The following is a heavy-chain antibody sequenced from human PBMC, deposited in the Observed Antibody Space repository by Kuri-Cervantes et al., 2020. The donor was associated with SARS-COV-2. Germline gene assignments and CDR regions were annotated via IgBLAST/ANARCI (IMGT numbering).Heavy chain of an antibody. V-gene: IGHV1-69*05. CDR2: IIPIFGTA. D-gene: IGHD2-21*01. J-gene: IGHJ4*02. CDR1: GGTFSSYA. Sequence: SVKVSCKASGGTFSSYAISWVRQAPGQGLEWMGGIIPIFGTANYAQKFQGRDTITTDESTSTAYMELSSLTSEDTAIYYCYCAPKEGFDSWGQGTLVTVSS. CDR3: YCAPKEGFDS.